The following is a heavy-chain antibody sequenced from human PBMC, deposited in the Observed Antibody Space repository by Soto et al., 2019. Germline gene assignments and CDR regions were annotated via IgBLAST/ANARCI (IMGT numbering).Heavy chain of an antibody. D-gene: IGHD1-1*01. CDR3: AHHTITTANNWFDP. V-gene: IGHV2-5*01. Sequence: SGPTLVNPTHTLTLTCTFSGFSLTTSGVGVGWIRQPPGKALDWLALIYWNDDKRYSPSLRGRLTITKDTSKNQVVLAMTNMEPVHTATYYCAHHTITTANNWFDPFGLRTLFTFSS. CDR1: GFSLTTSGVG. J-gene: IGHJ5*02. CDR2: IYWNDDK.